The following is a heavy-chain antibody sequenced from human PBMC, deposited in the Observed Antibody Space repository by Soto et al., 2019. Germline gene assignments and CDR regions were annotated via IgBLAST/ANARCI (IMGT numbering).Heavy chain of an antibody. J-gene: IGHJ3*02. D-gene: IGHD2-15*01. V-gene: IGHV1-24*01. CDR1: GYTLTELS. Sequence: ASVKVSCKVSGYTLTELSMHWVRQAPGKGLEWMGGFDPEDGETIYAQKFQGRVTMTEDTSTDTAYMELSSLRSEDTAVYYCATYAGRRVYCSGGSCYYPQNDAFDIWGQGTMVTVSS. CDR2: FDPEDGET. CDR3: ATYAGRRVYCSGGSCYYPQNDAFDI.